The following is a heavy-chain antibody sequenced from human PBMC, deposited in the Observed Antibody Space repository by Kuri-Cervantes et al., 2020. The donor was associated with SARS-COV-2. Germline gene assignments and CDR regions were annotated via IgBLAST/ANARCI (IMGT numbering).Heavy chain of an antibody. CDR2: ISSSSSYI. CDR3: ARGPGFEEWLLSSVYY. J-gene: IGHJ4*02. Sequence: ETLSPTCAASGFTFSSYSMNWVRQAPGKGLEWVSSISSSSSYISYADSVKGRFTISRDNAKNSLCLQMNSLRAEDTAVYYCARGPGFEEWLLSSVYYWGQGTLVTVSS. V-gene: IGHV3-21*01. D-gene: IGHD3-3*01. CDR1: GFTFSSYS.